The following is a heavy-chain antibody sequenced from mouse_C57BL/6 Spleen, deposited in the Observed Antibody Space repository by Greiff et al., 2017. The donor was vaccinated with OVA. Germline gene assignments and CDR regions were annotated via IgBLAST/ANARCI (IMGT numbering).Heavy chain of an antibody. D-gene: IGHD3-2*02. CDR3: ARRELRLEGAYAMDY. CDR1: GYTFTSYG. Sequence: VQLKQSGAELARPGASVKLSCKASGYTFTSYGISWVKQRTGQGLEWIGEIYPRSGNTYYNEKFKGKATLTADKSSSTAYMELRSLTSEDSAVYFCARRELRLEGAYAMDYWGQGTSVTVSS. CDR2: IYPRSGNT. J-gene: IGHJ4*01. V-gene: IGHV1-81*01.